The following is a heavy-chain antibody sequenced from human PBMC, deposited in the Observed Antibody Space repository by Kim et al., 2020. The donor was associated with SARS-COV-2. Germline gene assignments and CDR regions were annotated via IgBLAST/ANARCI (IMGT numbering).Heavy chain of an antibody. CDR3: ARYGVGATRMWNWFDP. V-gene: IGHV4-31*02. Sequence: SLKSRVTISVDTSKNQFSLKLSSVTAADTAVYYCARYGVGATRMWNWFDPWGQGTLVTVSS. J-gene: IGHJ5*02. D-gene: IGHD1-26*01.